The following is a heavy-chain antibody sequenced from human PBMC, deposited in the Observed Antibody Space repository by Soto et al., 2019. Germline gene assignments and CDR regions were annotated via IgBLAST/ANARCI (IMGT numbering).Heavy chain of an antibody. CDR2: ISGSGGST. Sequence: GGSLRLSCAASGFTFSSYAMSWVRQAPGKGLEWVSAISGSGGSTYYADSVKGRFTISRDNSKNKLYLQMNSLRAEDTAVYYCAKTTTKAAAGTPVGASDVWGQGTTVTVSS. J-gene: IGHJ6*02. D-gene: IGHD6-13*01. CDR3: AKTTTKAAAGTPVGASDV. V-gene: IGHV3-23*01. CDR1: GFTFSSYA.